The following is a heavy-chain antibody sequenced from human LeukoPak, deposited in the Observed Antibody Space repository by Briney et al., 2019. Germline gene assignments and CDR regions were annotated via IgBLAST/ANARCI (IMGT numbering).Heavy chain of an antibody. V-gene: IGHV4-31*03. CDR3: ARLREMATIVDY. J-gene: IGHJ4*02. D-gene: IGHD5-24*01. Sequence: PSETLSLTCTVSGGSISSGGYYWSWIRQHPGKGLEWIGYIYYSGSTYYNPSLKSRVTISVDTSKNQFSLKLSSVTAADTAVYYCARLREMATIVDYWGQGTLVTVSS. CDR2: IYYSGST. CDR1: GGSISSGGYY.